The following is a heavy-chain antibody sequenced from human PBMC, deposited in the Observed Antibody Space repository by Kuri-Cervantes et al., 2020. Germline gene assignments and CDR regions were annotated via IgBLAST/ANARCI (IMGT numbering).Heavy chain of an antibody. Sequence: GGSLRLSCAASGFTFSSYWMSWVRQAPGKGLEWVSAISGSGGSTYYADSVKGRFTISRDDSKNTLYLQMNSLKTEDTAVYYRTTGGYDYIWGSYRHVDYWGQGTLVTVSS. CDR2: ISGSGGST. CDR3: TTGGYDYIWGSYRHVDY. J-gene: IGHJ4*02. V-gene: IGHV3-23*01. CDR1: GFTFSSYW. D-gene: IGHD3-16*02.